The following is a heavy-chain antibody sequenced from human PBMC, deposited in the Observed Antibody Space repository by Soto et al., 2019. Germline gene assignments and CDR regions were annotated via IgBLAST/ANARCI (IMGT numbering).Heavy chain of an antibody. D-gene: IGHD3-3*01. Sequence: GGSLRLSCAASGFTFSSYGMYWVRQAPGKGLEWVAVISYDGSNKYYADSVKGRFTISRDNSKNTLYLQMNSLRAEDTAVYYCAKDLSGVPVWSGYYRGYFDYWGQGTLVTVSS. CDR2: ISYDGSNK. CDR1: GFTFSSYG. CDR3: AKDLSGVPVWSGYYRGYFDY. V-gene: IGHV3-30*18. J-gene: IGHJ4*02.